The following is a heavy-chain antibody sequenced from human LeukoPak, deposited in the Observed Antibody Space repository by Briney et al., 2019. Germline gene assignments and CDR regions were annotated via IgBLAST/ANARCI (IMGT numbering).Heavy chain of an antibody. CDR1: GGSISIFS. Sequence: SETLSLTCTVSGGSISIFSWNWIRQPPGQGLEWIGYVNSNGGTYNNPSLKSRVTVSLDMSKHQFSLKLSSATAADTAVYYCARDAGGTWFDPWGQGILVTVSS. CDR3: ARDAGGTWFDP. CDR2: VNSNGGT. J-gene: IGHJ5*02. V-gene: IGHV4-59*01.